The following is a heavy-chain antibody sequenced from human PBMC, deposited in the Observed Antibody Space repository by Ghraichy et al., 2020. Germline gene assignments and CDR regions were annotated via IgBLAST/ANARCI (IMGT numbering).Heavy chain of an antibody. J-gene: IGHJ6*02. CDR1: GGSISSGGYY. V-gene: IGHV4-31*03. D-gene: IGHD6-13*01. CDR2: IYYSGST. CDR3: AREVIAAAAYYYYGMDV. Sequence: SQTLSLTCTVSGGSISSGGYYWSWIRQHPGKGLEWIGYIYYSGSTYYNPSLKSRVTISVDTSKNQFSLKLSSVTAADTAVYYCAREVIAAAAYYYYGMDVWGQGTTVTVSS.